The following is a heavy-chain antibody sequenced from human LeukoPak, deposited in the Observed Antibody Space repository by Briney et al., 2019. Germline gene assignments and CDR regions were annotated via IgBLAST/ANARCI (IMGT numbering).Heavy chain of an antibody. Sequence: PGGSLRLSCAASGFSFNNYAMSWVRQAPGKGLEWVSAISTTGDSTYYADSVKGRFTVSRDNSKITLSLQMDSLRVEDTALYYCAKDWTTVVTPKGYYFDSWGQGTLVTVSS. CDR1: GFSFNNYA. CDR3: AKDWTTVVTPKGYYFDS. D-gene: IGHD4-23*01. V-gene: IGHV3-23*01. J-gene: IGHJ4*02. CDR2: ISTTGDST.